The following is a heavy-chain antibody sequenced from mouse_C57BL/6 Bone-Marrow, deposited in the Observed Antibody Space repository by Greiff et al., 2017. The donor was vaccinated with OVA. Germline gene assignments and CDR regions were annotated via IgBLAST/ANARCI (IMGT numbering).Heavy chain of an antibody. CDR3: ARDPYYYGSSRGGDY. J-gene: IGHJ2*01. V-gene: IGHV1-55*01. CDR1: GYTFTSYW. CDR2: IYPGSGST. D-gene: IGHD1-1*01. Sequence: QVQLQQPGAELVKPGASVKMSCKASGYTFTSYWITWVKQRPGQGLEWIGDIYPGSGSTNYNEKFKSKATLTVDTSSSTAYMQLSSLTSEDSAVYYCARDPYYYGSSRGGDYWGKGTTLTFSS.